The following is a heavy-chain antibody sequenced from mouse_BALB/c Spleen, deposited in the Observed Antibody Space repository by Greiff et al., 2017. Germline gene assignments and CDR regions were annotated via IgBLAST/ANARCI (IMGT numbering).Heavy chain of an antibody. D-gene: IGHD3-1*01. CDR3: ARDTARANAY. CDR2: IRNKANGYTT. V-gene: IGHV7-3*02. J-gene: IGHJ3*01. CDR1: GFTFTDYY. Sequence: EVQLVESGGGLVQPGGSLRLSCATSGFTFTDYYMSWVRQPPGKALEWLGFIRNKANGYTTEYSASVKGRFTISRDNSQSILYLQMNTLRAEDSATYYCARDTARANAYWGQGTLVTVSA.